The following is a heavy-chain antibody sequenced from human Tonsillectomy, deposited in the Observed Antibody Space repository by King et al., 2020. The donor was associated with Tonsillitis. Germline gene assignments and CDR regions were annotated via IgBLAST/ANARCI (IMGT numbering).Heavy chain of an antibody. CDR2: TRNKANSYTT. D-gene: IGHD2-21*01. V-gene: IGHV3-72*01. CDR1: GFTFSDHY. CDR3: VRVRHNDGEDYYLDY. Sequence: VQLVESGGGLVQPGGSLRLSCAASGFTFSDHYMDWVRQAPGKGLEWVGRTRNKANSYTTEYAASVKGRFTISRDDSKNSLYLQMNSLKTEDTALYYCVRVRHNDGEDYYLDYWGQGTLVTVTS. J-gene: IGHJ4*02.